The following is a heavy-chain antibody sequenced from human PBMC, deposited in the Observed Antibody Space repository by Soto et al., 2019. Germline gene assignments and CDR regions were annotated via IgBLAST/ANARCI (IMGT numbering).Heavy chain of an antibody. V-gene: IGHV4-61*01. J-gene: IGHJ4*02. CDR2: IYYSGST. CDR1: GGSVRSGSYH. D-gene: IGHD3-3*01. Sequence: SETLSLTCTVSGGSVRSGSYHWSWIRQPPGKGLELIGYIYYSGSTNYNPSLKSRVTISIDTSKNQFSLKVNSVIAADTAVYYRAREAIFGLPADWGQGILVTVSS. CDR3: AREAIFGLPAD.